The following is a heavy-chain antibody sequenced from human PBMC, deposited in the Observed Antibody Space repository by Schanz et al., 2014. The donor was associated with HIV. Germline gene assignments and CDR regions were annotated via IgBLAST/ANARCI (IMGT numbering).Heavy chain of an antibody. CDR3: AKDGGRRGGQRQLFAY. Sequence: QVQLQQWGAGLLKPSETLSLTCAVYGGSFSGDYWTWLRQPPGKALEWIGEINDSGRASINPSLKSRVTMSVDPSKTQFSLKLSSVTAADTAFYYCAKDGGRRGGQRQLFAYWGHGTLVTVSS. D-gene: IGHD1-1*01. CDR2: INDSGRA. J-gene: IGHJ4*03. V-gene: IGHV4-34*01. CDR1: GGSFSGDY.